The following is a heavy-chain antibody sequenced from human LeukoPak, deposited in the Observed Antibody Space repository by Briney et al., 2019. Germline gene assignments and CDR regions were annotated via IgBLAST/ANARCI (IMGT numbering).Heavy chain of an antibody. J-gene: IGHJ4*02. CDR2: IYPSGNI. Sequence: GGSLRLSCAASGFTFSNSYMSWVRQAPGKGLEWVSLIYPSGNIYYADSVKGRFTISRDNSKNTLFLQMNSLRAEDTAIYYCARTFVSGDGYKVGYFDYWGQGALVTVSS. V-gene: IGHV3-53*01. CDR3: ARTFVSGDGYKVGYFDY. D-gene: IGHD5-24*01. CDR1: GFTFSNSY.